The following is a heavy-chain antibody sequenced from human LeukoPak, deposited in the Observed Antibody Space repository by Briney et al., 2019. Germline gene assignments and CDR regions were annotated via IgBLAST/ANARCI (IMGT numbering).Heavy chain of an antibody. CDR1: GGSISSYY. CDR3: AREGNYDILTGYYKAGFDY. CDR2: IYYSGST. D-gene: IGHD3-9*01. Sequence: SETLSLTCTVSGGSISSYYWSWIRQPPGKGLEWIGYIYYSGSTNYNPSLKSRVTISVDTSKNQFSLKLSSVTAADTAVYYCAREGNYDILTGYYKAGFDYWGQGTLVTVSS. J-gene: IGHJ4*02. V-gene: IGHV4-59*01.